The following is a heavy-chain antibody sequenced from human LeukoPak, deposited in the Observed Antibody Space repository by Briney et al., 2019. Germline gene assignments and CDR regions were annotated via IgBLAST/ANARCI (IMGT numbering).Heavy chain of an antibody. CDR2: ISYDGSNK. Sequence: PGGSLRLSCAASGFTFSSYAMHWVRQALGKGLEWVAVISYDGSNKYYADSVKGRFTISRDNSKNTLYLQMNSLRAEDTAVYYCARGGTILGYCSGGSCFLDYWGQGTLVTVSS. CDR1: GFTFSSYA. CDR3: ARGGTILGYCSGGSCFLDY. V-gene: IGHV3-30-3*01. J-gene: IGHJ4*02. D-gene: IGHD2-15*01.